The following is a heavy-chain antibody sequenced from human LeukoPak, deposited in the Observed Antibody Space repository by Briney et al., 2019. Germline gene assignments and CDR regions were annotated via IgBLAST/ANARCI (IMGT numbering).Heavy chain of an antibody. Sequence: GGSLRLSCAASGFTFDDYAMHWVRQAPGKGLEWVSLISAVGDSTYYADSVKGRFTISRDNSKNSLYLQMNSLRTQDTALYYCAKSSRTPWTYYYDSSGYYYFDYWGQGTLVTVSS. CDR1: GFTFDDYA. D-gene: IGHD3-22*01. CDR3: AKSSRTPWTYYYDSSGYYYFDY. V-gene: IGHV3-43*02. J-gene: IGHJ4*02. CDR2: ISAVGDST.